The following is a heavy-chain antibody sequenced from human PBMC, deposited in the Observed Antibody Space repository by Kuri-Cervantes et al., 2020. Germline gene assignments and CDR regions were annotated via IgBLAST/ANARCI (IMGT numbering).Heavy chain of an antibody. Sequence: GESLKISCAASGFTFSSYGMHWVRQAPGKGLEWVAVIWYDGSNKYYADSVEGRFTISRDNSKSTLYLLMNSLRAEDTAVYYCAKDQGTGDVLPSDWGQGTLVTVSS. CDR3: AKDQGTGDVLPSD. D-gene: IGHD3-10*01. CDR2: IWYDGSNK. V-gene: IGHV3-30*02. CDR1: GFTFSSYG. J-gene: IGHJ4*02.